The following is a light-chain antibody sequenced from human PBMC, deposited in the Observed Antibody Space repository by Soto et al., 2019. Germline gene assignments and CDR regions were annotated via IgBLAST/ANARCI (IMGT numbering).Light chain of an antibody. CDR3: QQINSFPPT. CDR2: DAS. V-gene: IGKV1-12*01. J-gene: IGKJ4*01. CDR1: RDIKTY. Sequence: DIQMTQSPSSVTASVGDRVTITCRASRDIKTYLAWYKQRPGTAPELLIIDASTLRSGVPSRISGSGSGTEFTLTINRLQPEDTRTFFCQQINSFPPTFGGGSKVAI.